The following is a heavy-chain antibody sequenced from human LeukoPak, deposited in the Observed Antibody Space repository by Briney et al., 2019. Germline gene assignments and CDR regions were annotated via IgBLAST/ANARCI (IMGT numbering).Heavy chain of an antibody. Sequence: GESPKISCKASGYSFTSYWIGWVRQMPGKGLEWMGIIYPGDSDTRYSPSFQGQVTISADKSISTAYLQWNSLKASDNAIYYCARRTMIVAFDIWGQGTMVTVSS. D-gene: IGHD3-22*01. CDR1: GYSFTSYW. J-gene: IGHJ3*02. V-gene: IGHV5-51*01. CDR3: ARRTMIVAFDI. CDR2: IYPGDSDT.